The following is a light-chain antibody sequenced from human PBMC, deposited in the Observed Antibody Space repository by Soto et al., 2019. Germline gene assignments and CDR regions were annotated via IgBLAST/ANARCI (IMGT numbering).Light chain of an antibody. CDR3: CSYAGSSTPYV. Sequence: QSALTQPASVSGSPRQSITISCTRTSSDVGSYNLVSWYQQHPGKAPKLMMSDGSKRPSGVSNRFSGSKSGNTASLTISGLQAEDEADHYCCSYAGSSTPYVFGAGTKVTVL. CDR2: DGS. V-gene: IGLV2-23*01. CDR1: SSDVGSYNL. J-gene: IGLJ1*01.